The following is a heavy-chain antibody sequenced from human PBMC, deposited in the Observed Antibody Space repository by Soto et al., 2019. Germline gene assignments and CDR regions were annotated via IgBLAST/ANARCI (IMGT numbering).Heavy chain of an antibody. CDR2: INAGNGNT. J-gene: IGHJ6*02. Sequence: QVQLVQSGAEEKKPGASVKVSCKASGYTFTSYAMHWVRQAPGQRLEWMGWINAGNGNTKYSQKLQGRVTITRDTSASTAYMELSSLRSEDTAVYYCASSYCSGGSCYDYYYGMDVWGQGTTVTVSS. CDR1: GYTFTSYA. D-gene: IGHD2-15*01. V-gene: IGHV1-3*05. CDR3: ASSYCSGGSCYDYYYGMDV.